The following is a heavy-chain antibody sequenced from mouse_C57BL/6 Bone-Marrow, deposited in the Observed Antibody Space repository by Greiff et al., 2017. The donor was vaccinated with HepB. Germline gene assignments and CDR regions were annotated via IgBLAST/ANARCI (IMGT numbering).Heavy chain of an antibody. Sequence: VQLQQPGAELVMPGASVKLSCKASGYTFTSYWMHWVKQRPGQGLEWIGEIDPSDSYTNYNQKFKGKSTSTVDKSSSTAYMQLSSLTSEDSAVYYCARSRYSNYGDFDYWGQGTTLTVSS. CDR2: IDPSDSYT. D-gene: IGHD2-5*01. CDR3: ARSRYSNYGDFDY. CDR1: GYTFTSYW. J-gene: IGHJ2*01. V-gene: IGHV1-69*01.